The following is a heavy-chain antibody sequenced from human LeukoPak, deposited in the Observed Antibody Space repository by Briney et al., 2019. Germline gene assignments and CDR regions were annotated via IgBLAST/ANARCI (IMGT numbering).Heavy chain of an antibody. D-gene: IGHD2-21*01. V-gene: IGHV3-30-3*01. CDR3: AKEAVI. CDR1: GFTFSSYA. CDR2: ISYDGSNK. Sequence: GGSLRLSCAASGFTFSSYAMHWVRQAPGKGLEWVAVISYDGSNKYYADSVKGRFTISRDNSKNTLYLQMNSLRAEDTAVYYCAKEAVIWGQGTLVTVSS. J-gene: IGHJ4*02.